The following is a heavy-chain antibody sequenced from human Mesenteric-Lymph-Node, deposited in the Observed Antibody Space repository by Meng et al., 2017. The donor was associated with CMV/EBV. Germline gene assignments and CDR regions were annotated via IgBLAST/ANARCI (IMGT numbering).Heavy chain of an antibody. Sequence: KASGYTYTAYYMQWIRQAPGQGPEWLRWINPISGGTNYAQKFQGRVTMTCDTSISTAYMELSSLRSEDTAVYYCARVLSSSVWEPMDYWGQGTLVTVSS. D-gene: IGHD1-14*01. CDR1: GYTYTAYY. J-gene: IGHJ4*02. V-gene: IGHV1-2*02. CDR2: INPISGGT. CDR3: ARVLSSSVWEPMDY.